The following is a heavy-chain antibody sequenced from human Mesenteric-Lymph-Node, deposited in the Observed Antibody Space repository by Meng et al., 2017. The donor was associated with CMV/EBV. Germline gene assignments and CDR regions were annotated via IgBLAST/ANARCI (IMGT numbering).Heavy chain of an antibody. CDR3: ARGSLSGSFDY. V-gene: IGHV1-2*02. D-gene: IGHD1-26*01. J-gene: IGHJ4*02. CDR1: GYTFTSYD. Sequence: ASVKVSCKASGYTFTSYDINWVRQAPGQGLEWMGWINPNSGGTNYAQKFQGRVTMTRDTSISTAYMELRRLRSDDTAVYYCARGSLSGSFDYWGQGTLVTVSS. CDR2: INPNSGGT.